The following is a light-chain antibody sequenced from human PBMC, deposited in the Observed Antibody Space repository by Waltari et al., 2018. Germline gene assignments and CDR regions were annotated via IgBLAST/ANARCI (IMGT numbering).Light chain of an antibody. CDR1: ESISTP. Sequence: DIQLTQSPSSLSASVGDRVPITCRASESISTPLSWYLQTPGKAPKLLIYAASILQDGVPSRFRGSGSGTDFTLTITNLRPEDFATYFCHQSYRAPQTFGGGTRLELK. J-gene: IGKJ4*01. V-gene: IGKV1-39*01. CDR2: AAS. CDR3: HQSYRAPQT.